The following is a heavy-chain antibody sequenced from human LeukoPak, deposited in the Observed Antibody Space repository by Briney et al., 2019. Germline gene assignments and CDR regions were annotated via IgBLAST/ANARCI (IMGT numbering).Heavy chain of an antibody. CDR1: GYTFTSYY. D-gene: IGHD3-3*01. V-gene: IGHV1-46*01. CDR2: INPSGGST. J-gene: IGHJ4*02. CDR3: ARDRQVNDFWSGYYHYYFDY. Sequence: ASVKVSCKASGYTFTSYYMHWVRQAPGQGLEWMGIINPSGGSTSYAQKFQGRVTMTRDTSTSTVYMGLSSLRSEDTAVYYCARDRQVNDFWSGYYHYYFDYWGQGTLVTVSS.